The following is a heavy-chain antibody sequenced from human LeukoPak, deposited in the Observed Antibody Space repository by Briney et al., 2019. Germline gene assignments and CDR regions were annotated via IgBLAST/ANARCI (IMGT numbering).Heavy chain of an antibody. J-gene: IGHJ1*01. CDR1: GFTFSSYA. CDR3: AKDPPSFHH. CDR2: ISGSGGST. Sequence: PGGSLRLSCAASGFTFSSYAMSWVRQAPGKGLEWVSAISGSGGSTYYADSVKGRYTISRDNAKNSLYLQMNSLRAEDTAIYYCAKDPPSFHHWGQGTLVTVSS. V-gene: IGHV3-23*01.